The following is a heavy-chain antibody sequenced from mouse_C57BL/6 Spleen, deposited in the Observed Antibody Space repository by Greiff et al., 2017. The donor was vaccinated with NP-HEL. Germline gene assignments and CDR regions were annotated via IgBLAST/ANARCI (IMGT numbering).Heavy chain of an antibody. D-gene: IGHD2-4*01. CDR1: GFNIKDDY. Sequence: VQLQQSGAELVRPGASVKLSCTASGFNIKDDYMHWVKQRPEQGLEWIGWIDPENGDTEYASKFQGKATITADTSSNTAYLQLSSLTSEDTAVYYCTTNDYDGYLDYWGQGTTLTVSS. CDR3: TTNDYDGYLDY. J-gene: IGHJ2*01. CDR2: IDPENGDT. V-gene: IGHV14-4*01.